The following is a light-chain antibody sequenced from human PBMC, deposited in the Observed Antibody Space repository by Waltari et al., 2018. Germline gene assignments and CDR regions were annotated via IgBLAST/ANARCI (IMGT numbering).Light chain of an antibody. J-gene: IGKJ2*01. Sequence: DTVMTQSPDSLAVSLGERVTINCRSSQSLLYSSNNENYLAWFQQRPGQPPKLLIYWASTRESGVPDRFSGSGSGTDFTLTISSLQAEDVAIYYCQQYYNTPYTFGQGTKVEIK. CDR1: QSLLYSSNNENY. V-gene: IGKV4-1*01. CDR2: WAS. CDR3: QQYYNTPYT.